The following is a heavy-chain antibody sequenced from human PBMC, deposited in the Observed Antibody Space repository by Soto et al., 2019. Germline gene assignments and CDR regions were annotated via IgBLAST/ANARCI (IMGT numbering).Heavy chain of an antibody. D-gene: IGHD6-6*01. CDR1: GGSFSDYY. V-gene: IGHV4-34*01. Sequence: PSETLSLTCAVYGGSFSDYYWSWIRQPPGKGLEWVGEISPTGITKYNPSLKSRVTISVDASKNQLSMKLTYVTAADTAVYYCATARKNYYYYGMDVWGQGTTVTVSS. J-gene: IGHJ6*01. CDR2: ISPTGIT. CDR3: ATARKNYYYYGMDV.